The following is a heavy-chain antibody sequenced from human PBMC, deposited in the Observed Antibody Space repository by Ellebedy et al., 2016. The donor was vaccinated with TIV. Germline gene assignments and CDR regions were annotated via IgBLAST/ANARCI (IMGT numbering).Heavy chain of an antibody. V-gene: IGHV4-34*01. J-gene: IGHJ6*03. CDR3: ARGPTYSDNYYSYYMDV. D-gene: IGHD4-17*01. Sequence: GSLRLSXAVYGGSFSAYYWSWIRQPPGKGLEWIGEINHSGSTNYNPSLKSRVTISVDTSKNQFSLKLTSVTAADTAVYYCARGPTYSDNYYSYYMDVWGKGTTVTVSS. CDR2: INHSGST. CDR1: GGSFSAYY.